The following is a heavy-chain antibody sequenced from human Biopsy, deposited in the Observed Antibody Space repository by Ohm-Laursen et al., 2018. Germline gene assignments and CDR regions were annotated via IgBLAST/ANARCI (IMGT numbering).Heavy chain of an antibody. CDR1: GGSFNSLD. CDR3: ARRRGADFDY. CDR2: IIPFSGTI. Sequence: SVKVSCKASGGSFNSLDLSWVRQAPGQGLEWLGGIIPFSGTINYAQAFRGRVAITADESTSTVYLDLSSLRSEDTATYYCARRRGADFDYWGQKTLVTVSS. D-gene: IGHD3-16*01. J-gene: IGHJ4*02. V-gene: IGHV1-69*13.